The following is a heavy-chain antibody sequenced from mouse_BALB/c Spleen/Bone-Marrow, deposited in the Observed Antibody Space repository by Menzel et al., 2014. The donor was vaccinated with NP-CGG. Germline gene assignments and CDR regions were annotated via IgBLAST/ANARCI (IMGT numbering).Heavy chain of an antibody. Sequence: VQLKESGAELVKPGASVKLSCTASGFNIKDTYMHWVKQRPEQGLEWIGRIDPANGNTKYDPKFQGKATITADTSSSTAYLQLSSLTSEDTAVYYCATDSSGYLDYWGQGTTLTVSS. D-gene: IGHD3-2*01. J-gene: IGHJ2*01. CDR1: GFNIKDTY. CDR3: ATDSSGYLDY. V-gene: IGHV14-3*02. CDR2: IDPANGNT.